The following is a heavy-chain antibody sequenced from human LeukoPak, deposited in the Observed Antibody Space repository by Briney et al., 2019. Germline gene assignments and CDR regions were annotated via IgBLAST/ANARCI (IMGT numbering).Heavy chain of an antibody. J-gene: IGHJ5*02. CDR1: GGSFSGYH. CDR3: ARGREDIVVVPAAIAWFDP. D-gene: IGHD2-2*02. V-gene: IGHV4-34*01. CDR2: INHSGST. Sequence: SETLSLTCAVYGGSFSGYHWSWIRQPPGKGLEWIGEINHSGSTNYNPSLKSRVTISVDTSKNQFSLKLSSVTAADTAVYYCARGREDIVVVPAAIAWFDPWGQGTLVTVSS.